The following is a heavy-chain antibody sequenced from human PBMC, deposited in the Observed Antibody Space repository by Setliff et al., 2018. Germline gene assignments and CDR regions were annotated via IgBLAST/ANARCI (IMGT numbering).Heavy chain of an antibody. CDR2: ISPYNGDT. CDR1: GYIFNTFG. Sequence: ASVKVSCKASGYIFNTFGIRWVRRAPGQGLEWIGWISPYNGDTKYAQKLHGRVTMTTDTSTSTVYMELRSLRSDDTAVYYCARDLDYQYYYETSGRDAFDIWGLGTMVTVSS. J-gene: IGHJ3*02. CDR3: ARDLDYQYYYETSGRDAFDI. D-gene: IGHD3-22*01. V-gene: IGHV1-18*01.